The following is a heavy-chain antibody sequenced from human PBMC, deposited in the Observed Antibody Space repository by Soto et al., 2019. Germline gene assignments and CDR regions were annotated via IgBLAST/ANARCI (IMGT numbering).Heavy chain of an antibody. Sequence: QVQLQESGPGLVKPSETLSLTCTVSGGSISSYYWSWIRQPPGKGLEWIGYIYYSGSTNYNPSLNSRVTISVDTSKNQFSLKLSSVTAADTAVYYCARLGAKLDPWGQGTLVTVSS. D-gene: IGHD1-26*01. CDR1: GGSISSYY. J-gene: IGHJ5*02. CDR3: ARLGAKLDP. CDR2: IYYSGST. V-gene: IGHV4-59*08.